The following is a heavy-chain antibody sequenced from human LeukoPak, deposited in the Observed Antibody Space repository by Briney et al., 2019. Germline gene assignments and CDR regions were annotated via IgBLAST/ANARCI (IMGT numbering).Heavy chain of an antibody. J-gene: IGHJ5*02. D-gene: IGHD5-18*01. V-gene: IGHV3-66*02. CDR1: GLTVSTNY. Sequence: GGSLRLSCAASGLTVSTNYMSWVRQAPGKGLEWVSVIYSDGNTYYADSVKSRFTISRDNSRNTLHLQMSSLRVEDTAVYYCARARGYSYGYFGYNWFDPWGQGTLVTVSS. CDR2: IYSDGNT. CDR3: ARARGYSYGYFGYNWFDP.